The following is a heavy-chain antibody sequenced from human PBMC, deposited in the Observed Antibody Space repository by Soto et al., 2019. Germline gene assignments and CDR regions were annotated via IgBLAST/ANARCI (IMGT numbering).Heavy chain of an antibody. D-gene: IGHD3-22*01. V-gene: IGHV1-46*03. CDR1: GYTFTSYY. CDR2: INPSGGST. Sequence: ASVKVSCKASGYTFTSYYMHWVRQAPGQGLEWMGIINPSGGSTSYAQKFQGRVTMTGDTSTSTVYMELSSLRSEDTAVYYCARELHDSSGYSFYGMDVWGQGTTVTVSS. J-gene: IGHJ6*02. CDR3: ARELHDSSGYSFYGMDV.